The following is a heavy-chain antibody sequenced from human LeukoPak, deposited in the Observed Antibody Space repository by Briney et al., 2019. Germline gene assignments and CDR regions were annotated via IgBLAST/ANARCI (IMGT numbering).Heavy chain of an antibody. V-gene: IGHV3-23*01. CDR1: GFTFSSYA. D-gene: IGHD3-10*01. Sequence: PGGSLRLSCAASGFTFSSYAMSWVRQAPGKGLEWVSAISGSGGSTYYADSVKGRCTIFRDNSKNTLYLQMNSLKAEDTAVYYCAKLPHRDMVQGVTILDYWGQGTLVTVSS. CDR3: AKLPHRDMVQGVTILDY. CDR2: ISGSGGST. J-gene: IGHJ4*02.